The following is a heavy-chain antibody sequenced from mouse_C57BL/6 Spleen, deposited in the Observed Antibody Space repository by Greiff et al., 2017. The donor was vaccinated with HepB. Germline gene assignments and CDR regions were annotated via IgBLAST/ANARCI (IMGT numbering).Heavy chain of an antibody. J-gene: IGHJ4*01. D-gene: IGHD2-3*01. Sequence: EVQLQQSGPELVKPGASVKISCKASGYTFTDYYMNWVKQSHGKSLEWIGDINPNNGGTSYNQKFKGKATLTVDKSSSTAYMELRSLTSEDSAVDYWARDGAMDYWGQGTSVTVSS. CDR1: GYTFTDYY. CDR2: INPNNGGT. CDR3: ARDGAMDY. V-gene: IGHV1-26*01.